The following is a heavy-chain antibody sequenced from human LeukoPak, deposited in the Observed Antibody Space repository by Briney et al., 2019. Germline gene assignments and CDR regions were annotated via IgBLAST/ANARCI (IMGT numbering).Heavy chain of an antibody. V-gene: IGHV5-51*01. CDR3: ARRFCSGSSCYDY. Sequence: GESLKIFCKGYGYDLSSYWIAWVRQMPGGGLEWMGFIYPDDSDARYGPSFQGRVTFSADKSINTAYLQWSSLKASDTAFYYCARRFCSGSSCYDYWGQGTLVTVSS. CDR2: IYPDDSDA. CDR1: GYDLSSYW. J-gene: IGHJ4*02. D-gene: IGHD2-15*01.